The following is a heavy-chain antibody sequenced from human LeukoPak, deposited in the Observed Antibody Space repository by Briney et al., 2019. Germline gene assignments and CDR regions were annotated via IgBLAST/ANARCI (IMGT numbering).Heavy chain of an antibody. CDR1: GFTVSSNY. J-gene: IGHJ3*02. CDR2: IYCGGST. Sequence: GGSLRLSCAASGFTVSSNYMSWVRHAPGKGLEWVSVIYCGGSTYYADSVKGRFTFSRDNSKNTLYLQMNSLRAEDTAVYYCARGGPRPYYYDTRGQGAFDIWGQGTMVTVSS. CDR3: ARGGPRPYYYDTRGQGAFDI. D-gene: IGHD3-22*01. V-gene: IGHV3-66*01.